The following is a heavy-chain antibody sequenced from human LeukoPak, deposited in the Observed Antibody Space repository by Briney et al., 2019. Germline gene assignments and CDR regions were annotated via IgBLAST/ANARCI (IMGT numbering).Heavy chain of an antibody. Sequence: GGSLRLSCAASGFTVSSNYMSWVRQAPGKGLEWVSVIYSGGSTYYADSVKGRFTISRDNAKNSLYLQMNSLRAEDTAVYYCAGHIAVAFYYFDYWGQGTLVTVSS. D-gene: IGHD6-19*01. CDR1: GFTVSSNY. V-gene: IGHV3-66*04. J-gene: IGHJ4*02. CDR2: IYSGGST. CDR3: AGHIAVAFYYFDY.